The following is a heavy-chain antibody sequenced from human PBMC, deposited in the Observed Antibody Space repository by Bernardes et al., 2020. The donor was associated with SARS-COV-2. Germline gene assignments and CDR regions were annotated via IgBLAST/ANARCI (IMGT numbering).Heavy chain of an antibody. CDR2: IYYSGVT. CDR1: GGSINAGDHY. Sequence: SETLSLTCTVTGGSINAGDHYWSWIRQSPGKGLEYLGYIYYSGVTHYNPSLQSRITMSVDTSKRQFSLKLTSVTAADTAIYYCARLTYNWSYLIDYWGLGMPVIVSS. J-gene: IGHJ4*02. CDR3: ARLTYNWSYLIDY. D-gene: IGHD1-20*01. V-gene: IGHV4-30-4*01.